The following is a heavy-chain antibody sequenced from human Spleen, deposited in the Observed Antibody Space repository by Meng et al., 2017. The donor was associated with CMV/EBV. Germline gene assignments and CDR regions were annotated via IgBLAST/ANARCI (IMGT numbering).Heavy chain of an antibody. CDR2: ISASGLTT. J-gene: IGHJ6*02. CDR3: ARDHPRRFSGMDV. CDR1: GFTFGNYA. D-gene: IGHD3-16*01. Sequence: GESLKISCAASGFTFGNYAMTWVRQAPEKGLEWVSAISASGLTTYYADSVRGRFTISRDSSKNTVYLQMNSLKGEDTAVYYCARDHPRRFSGMDVWGQGTTVTVSS. V-gene: IGHV3-23*01.